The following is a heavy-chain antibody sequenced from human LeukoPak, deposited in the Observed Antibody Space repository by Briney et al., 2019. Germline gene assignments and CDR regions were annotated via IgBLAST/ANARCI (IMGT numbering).Heavy chain of an antibody. D-gene: IGHD2-15*01. J-gene: IGHJ5*02. Sequence: ASVKVSCKASGYTFTGYYMHWVRQAPGQGLEWMGIINPSGGSTSYAQKFQGRVTMTRDTSTSTVYMELSSLRSEDTVVYYCARDPIVVGAANPPWFDPWGQGTLVTVSS. CDR3: ARDPIVVGAANPPWFDP. CDR1: GYTFTGYY. CDR2: INPSGGST. V-gene: IGHV1-46*01.